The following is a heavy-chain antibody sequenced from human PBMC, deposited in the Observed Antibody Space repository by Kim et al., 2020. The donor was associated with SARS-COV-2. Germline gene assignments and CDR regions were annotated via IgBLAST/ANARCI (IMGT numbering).Heavy chain of an antibody. Sequence: SETLSLTCTVSGGSISSGGYYWSWIRQHPGKGLEWIGYIYYSGSTYYNPSLKSRVTISVDTSKNQFSLKLSSVTAADTAVYYCARDLGSRVGKGNSWYFDLWGRGTLVTVSS. CDR1: GGSISSGGYY. CDR3: ARDLGSRVGKGNSWYFDL. CDR2: IYYSGST. V-gene: IGHV4-31*03. D-gene: IGHD1-26*01. J-gene: IGHJ2*01.